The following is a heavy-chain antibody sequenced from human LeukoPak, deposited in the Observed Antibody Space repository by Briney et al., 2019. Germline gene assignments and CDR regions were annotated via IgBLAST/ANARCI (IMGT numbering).Heavy chain of an antibody. D-gene: IGHD4-17*01. Sequence: SETLSLTCAVSDDSFSGHYWTWIRQPPGKGLEWIGYISYIGSTNYNPSLKSRVTISIDTSKNQFSLKLSSVTAADTAVYYCARDLVTVTKGFDIWGQGTMVSVSS. V-gene: IGHV4-59*11. CDR1: DDSFSGHY. CDR2: ISYIGST. CDR3: ARDLVTVTKGFDI. J-gene: IGHJ3*02.